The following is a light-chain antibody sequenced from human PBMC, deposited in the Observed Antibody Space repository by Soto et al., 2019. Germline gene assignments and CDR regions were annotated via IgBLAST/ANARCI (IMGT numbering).Light chain of an antibody. CDR3: QSYDSSLSGSV. Sequence: QSVLTQPPSVSGAPGQRVTISCTGSSSNIGAGYDVHWYQQLPGTAPKLLIYGNSNRPSGVPDRFSGSTSGTSASLAITGLQAEDEADDYCQSYDSSLSGSVFGGGTKLTVL. CDR1: SSNIGAGYD. CDR2: GNS. J-gene: IGLJ3*02. V-gene: IGLV1-40*01.